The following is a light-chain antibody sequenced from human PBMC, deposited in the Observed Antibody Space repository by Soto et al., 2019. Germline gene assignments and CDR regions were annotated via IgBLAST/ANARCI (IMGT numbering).Light chain of an antibody. J-gene: IGKJ2*01. CDR2: GAS. Sequence: EIGLTQSPGTLPSSPGERATLSCRASPSVSSNYVVWYQQKPGQAPSPLLYGASSRATGIPDRFSGSGSGTDFTLTISILEPEDFAVYYCQQYANSQFTFGQGTKLEIK. CDR1: PSVSSNY. CDR3: QQYANSQFT. V-gene: IGKV3-20*01.